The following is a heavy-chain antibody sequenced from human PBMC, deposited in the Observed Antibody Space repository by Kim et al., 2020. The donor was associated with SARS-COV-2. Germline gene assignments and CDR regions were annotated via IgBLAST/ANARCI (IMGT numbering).Heavy chain of an antibody. CDR3: ARSAYYYYGMDV. J-gene: IGHJ6*02. CDR2: IYYSGST. V-gene: IGHV4-59*08. CDR1: GGSISSYY. Sequence: SETLSLTCTVSGGSISSYYWSWIRQPPGKGLEWIGYIYYSGSTNYNPSLKSRVTISVDTSKNQFSLKLSSVTAADTAVSYCARSAYYYYGMDVWGQGTTV.